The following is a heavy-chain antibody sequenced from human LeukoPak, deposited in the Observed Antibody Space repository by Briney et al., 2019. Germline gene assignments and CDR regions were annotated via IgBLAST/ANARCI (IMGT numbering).Heavy chain of an antibody. CDR3: ANYVSGTMRDS. CDR2: IDYRERT. Sequence: SETLSLTCTVSGGSITTSGHYWGWIRQPPGKGLEWIGSIDYRERTTYNPSLKSRVTMSADTSRNQFSLKLCSVTATDTAVYYCANYVSGTMRDSWGQGTLVTVSS. J-gene: IGHJ4*02. CDR1: GGSITTSGHY. D-gene: IGHD3-16*01. V-gene: IGHV4-39*01.